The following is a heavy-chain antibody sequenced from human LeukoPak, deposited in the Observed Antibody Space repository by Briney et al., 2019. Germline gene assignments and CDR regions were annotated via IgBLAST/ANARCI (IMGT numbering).Heavy chain of an antibody. V-gene: IGHV3-33*08. J-gene: IGHJ4*02. Sequence: GRSLRLSCEASGFTFSSYGMHWVRQGPAKGLEWVATIWYDGSNEYYLESVKGRFTISRDNSKNTLYLQMNSLRAEDTAVYYCARDRGWLQLKGAFDYWGQGTLVTVSS. D-gene: IGHD5-24*01. CDR1: GFTFSSYG. CDR2: IWYDGSNE. CDR3: ARDRGWLQLKGAFDY.